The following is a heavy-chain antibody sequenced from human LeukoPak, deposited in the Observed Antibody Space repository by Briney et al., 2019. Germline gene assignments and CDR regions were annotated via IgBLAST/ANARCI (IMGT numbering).Heavy chain of an antibody. CDR3: SSTSSDLRYYYYYYMDV. CDR1: GFTFSSYG. Sequence: GGSLRLSCAASGFTFSSYGMHWVRQAPGKGLEWVAFIRYDGSNKYYADSVKGRITISRDNSKNTLYLQMNSLRAEDTAVYYCSSTSSDLRYYYYYYMDVWGKGTTVTVSS. CDR2: IRYDGSNK. V-gene: IGHV3-30*02. D-gene: IGHD2-2*01. J-gene: IGHJ6*03.